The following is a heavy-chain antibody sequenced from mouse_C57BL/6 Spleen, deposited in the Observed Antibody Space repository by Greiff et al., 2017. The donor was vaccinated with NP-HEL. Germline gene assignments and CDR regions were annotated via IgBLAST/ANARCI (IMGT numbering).Heavy chain of an antibody. CDR2: IYPSDSET. CDR3: ARQSSSGYYYAMDD. CDR1: GYTFTSYW. J-gene: IGHJ4*01. Sequence: QVQLQQPGAELVRPGSSVKLSCKASGYTFTSYWMDWVKQRPGQGLEWIGNIYPSDSETHYNQKFKDKATLTVDKSSSTAYMQLSSLTSEDSAVYYCARQSSSGYYYAMDDWGQGTSVTVSS. V-gene: IGHV1-61*01. D-gene: IGHD3-2*02.